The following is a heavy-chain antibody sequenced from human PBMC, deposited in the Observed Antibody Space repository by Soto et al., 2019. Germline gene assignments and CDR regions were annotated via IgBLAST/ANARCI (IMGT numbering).Heavy chain of an antibody. Sequence: PSETLSLTCTFSGGSISNYYWSWIRQPPGKGLEWIGYIYYSGSTNYNPSLKSRVTISLDTSKNQFSLKLSSVTAADTAVYYCARAGATTLSDYWGQGTLVTVSS. V-gene: IGHV4-59*01. CDR3: ARAGATTLSDY. CDR1: GGSISNYY. J-gene: IGHJ4*02. CDR2: IYYSGST. D-gene: IGHD1-26*01.